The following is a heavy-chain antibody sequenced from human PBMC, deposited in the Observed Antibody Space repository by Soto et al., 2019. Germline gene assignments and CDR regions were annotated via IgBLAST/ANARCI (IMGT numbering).Heavy chain of an antibody. V-gene: IGHV4-34*01. Sequence: QVLLQQWGAGLLKPSETLSLTCAVYGGSFSGYYWSWIRQPPGKGLEWIGEINHSGSTNYNPSLKSRVTISVDTSKNQFSLKLSSVTAADTAVYYCARGDIVVVPAAPPGGDVWGEGTTVTVSS. D-gene: IGHD2-2*01. CDR3: ARGDIVVVPAAPPGGDV. J-gene: IGHJ6*04. CDR2: INHSGST. CDR1: GGSFSGYY.